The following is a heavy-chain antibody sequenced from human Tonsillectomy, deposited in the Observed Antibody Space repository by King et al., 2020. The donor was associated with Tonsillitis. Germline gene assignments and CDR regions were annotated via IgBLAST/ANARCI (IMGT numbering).Heavy chain of an antibody. CDR2: INHSGST. Sequence: VQLQQWGAGLLKPSKTLSLTCAVYGGSFSGYYWSWIRQPPGKGLEWIGEINHSGSTNYNPSLKSRVTVSLDTSKNQFSLKLSSVTAADTAVYYCARMKYSGSYRYNWFDPWGQGTLVTVSS. CDR1: GGSFSGYY. J-gene: IGHJ5*02. CDR3: ARMKYSGSYRYNWFDP. D-gene: IGHD1-26*01. V-gene: IGHV4-34*01.